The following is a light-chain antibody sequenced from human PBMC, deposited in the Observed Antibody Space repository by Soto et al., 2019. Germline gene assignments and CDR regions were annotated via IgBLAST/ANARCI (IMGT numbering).Light chain of an antibody. CDR1: QSVSSY. CDR2: DAS. V-gene: IGKV3-11*01. Sequence: EIVLTQSPATLSLSPGERATLSCRASQSVSSYLAWYQQKPGQAPRLLIYDASNRATDIPARFSGSGSGTNFTLTISSLESEDFAVYYCLQRRGWPWTFGQGTKVKIK. J-gene: IGKJ1*01. CDR3: LQRRGWPWT.